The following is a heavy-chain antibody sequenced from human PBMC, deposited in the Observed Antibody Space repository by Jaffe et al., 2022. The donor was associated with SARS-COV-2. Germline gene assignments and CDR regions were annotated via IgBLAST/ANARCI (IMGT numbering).Heavy chain of an antibody. CDR2: ISGDGTNT. D-gene: IGHD1-26*01. Sequence: EVQLVESGGGVVQPGGSLRLSCAASGFTFDDFGMHWVRQAPGKGLEWVSHISGDGTNTYYADSVKGRFTISRDNSKNSLYLQMNTLRTEDTALYFCATEGSSGTYSFFQHWGQGTLVTVS. V-gene: IGHV3-43*02. CDR3: ATEGSSGTYSFFQH. CDR1: GFTFDDFG. J-gene: IGHJ1*01.